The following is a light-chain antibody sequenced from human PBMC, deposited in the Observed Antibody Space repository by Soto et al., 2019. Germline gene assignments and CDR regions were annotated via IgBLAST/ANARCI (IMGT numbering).Light chain of an antibody. CDR3: QQVYSTPPA. J-gene: IGKJ1*01. Sequence: DIQMTKSPSSLSASVGDRVTITCRASQSISSYLNWYQQKPGKAPKLLIYAASSLQSGVPSRFSGSGSATDFSPTISRLHSEDFATYYCQQVYSTPPAFGQGTKVEIK. CDR2: AAS. V-gene: IGKV1-39*01. CDR1: QSISSY.